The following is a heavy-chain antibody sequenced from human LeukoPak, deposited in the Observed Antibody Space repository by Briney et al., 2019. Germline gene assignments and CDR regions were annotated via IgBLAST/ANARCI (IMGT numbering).Heavy chain of an antibody. J-gene: IGHJ6*03. Sequence: PGGSLRLSCAGSGFTFSRFSMNWVRQAPGKGLDWVSSISTSSRNIYYADSVKGRFTISRDNAKTSLYLEMNSLRVEDTAIYYCFGLVPATPQPFQSYMDVWGQGTTVTVSS. CDR2: ISTSSRNI. D-gene: IGHD2-21*02. V-gene: IGHV3-21*01. CDR3: FGLVPATPQPFQSYMDV. CDR1: GFTFSRFS.